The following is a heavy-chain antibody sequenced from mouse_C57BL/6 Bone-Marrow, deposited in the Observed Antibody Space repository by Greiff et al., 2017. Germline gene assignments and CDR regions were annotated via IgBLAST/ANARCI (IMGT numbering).Heavy chain of an antibody. CDR1: GYTFTSYW. Sequence: QVQLQQPGAELVKPGASVKMSCKASGYTFTSYWITWVKQRPGQGLEWIGDIYPGSGSTNYNEKFKSKATLTVVTSSSTAYMQPSSLTSEDSAVYYCAREGDYGSSYLDYWGQGTTLTVSS. CDR2: IYPGSGST. V-gene: IGHV1-55*01. D-gene: IGHD1-1*01. J-gene: IGHJ2*01. CDR3: AREGDYGSSYLDY.